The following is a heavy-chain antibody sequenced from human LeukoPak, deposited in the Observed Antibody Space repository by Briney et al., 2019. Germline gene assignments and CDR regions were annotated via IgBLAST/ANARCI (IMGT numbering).Heavy chain of an antibody. CDR1: GFTFSSYA. J-gene: IGHJ4*02. V-gene: IGHV3-23*01. D-gene: IGHD3-10*01. CDR2: ISGSGGST. Sequence: GGSLRLSCAASGFTFSSYAMSWVRQAPGKGLEWVSAISGSGGSTYYADCVKGRFTISRDNSKNTLYLQMNSLRAEDTAVYYCASSYYGSGSYFDYFDYWGQGTLVTVSS. CDR3: ASSYYGSGSYFDYFDY.